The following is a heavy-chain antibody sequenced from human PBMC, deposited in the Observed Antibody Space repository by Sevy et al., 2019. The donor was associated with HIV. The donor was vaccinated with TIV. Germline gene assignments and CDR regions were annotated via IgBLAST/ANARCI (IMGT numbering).Heavy chain of an antibody. CDR3: ARAQQVTMLVVIGGLYFDL. J-gene: IGHJ4*02. CDR2: VKQDMSEK. D-gene: IGHD2-21*01. CDR1: GFTFSSNW. V-gene: IGHV3-7*01. Sequence: GGSLRLSCVASGFTFSSNWMTWVRQAPGKGLEWVANVKQDMSEKYYADSVKGRFTIPRDNAKNSLYLQMNSLRAEDTAVYYCARAQQVTMLVVIGGLYFDLWGQGTLVTVSS.